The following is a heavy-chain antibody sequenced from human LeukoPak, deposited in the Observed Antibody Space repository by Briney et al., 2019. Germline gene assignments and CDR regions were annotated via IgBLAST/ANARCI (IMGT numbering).Heavy chain of an antibody. CDR1: GGSFSGYY. Sequence: PSETLSLTCAVYGGSFSGYYWSWIRQPPGKGLEWIGEINHSGSTNYNPSLKSRVTISVDTSKNQFSLKLSSVTAADTAVYYCARNPTTVKAWFDPWGQGTLVTVSS. J-gene: IGHJ5*02. D-gene: IGHD4-11*01. CDR3: ARNPTTVKAWFDP. V-gene: IGHV4-34*01. CDR2: INHSGST.